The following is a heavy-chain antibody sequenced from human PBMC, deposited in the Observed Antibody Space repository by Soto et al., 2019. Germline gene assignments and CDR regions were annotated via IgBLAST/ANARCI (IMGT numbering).Heavy chain of an antibody. J-gene: IGHJ4*02. CDR1: GGSISSGGYS. D-gene: IGHD5-18*01. Sequence: QVQLQESGPGLVKPSQTLSLTCTVSGGSISSGGYSWSWIRQHPGKGLEWIGYIYYSGSTYYNPSLKSRVTISVDTSKNQFSLKLSSVTAADTAVYYCAREVRGYSYGSLDYWGQGTLVTVSS. CDR2: IYYSGST. CDR3: AREVRGYSYGSLDY. V-gene: IGHV4-31*03.